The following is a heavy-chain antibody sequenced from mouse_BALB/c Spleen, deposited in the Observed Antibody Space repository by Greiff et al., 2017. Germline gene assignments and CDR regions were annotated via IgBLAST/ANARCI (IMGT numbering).Heavy chain of an antibody. CDR2: ISSGGST. Sequence: EVNLVESGGGLVKPGGSLKLSCAASGFTFSSYAMSWVRQTPEKRLEWVASISSGGSTDYPDRVNGRFTISRDNARNILYLLMSSLRSADAAVYYCASEGGNYVDYWGQGTTLTVSS. V-gene: IGHV5-6-5*01. CDR1: GFTFSSYA. CDR3: ASEGGNYVDY. J-gene: IGHJ2*01.